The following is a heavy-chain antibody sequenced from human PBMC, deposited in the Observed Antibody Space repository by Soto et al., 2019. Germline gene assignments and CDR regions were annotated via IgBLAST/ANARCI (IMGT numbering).Heavy chain of an antibody. J-gene: IGHJ4*02. CDR1: GFTFSSYA. V-gene: IGHV3-30-3*01. CDR3: ARTNDY. CDR2: ISYDGSNK. Sequence: QVQLVESGGGVVQPGRSLRLSCAASGFTFSSYAMHWVRQAPGKGLEWVAVISYDGSNKYYADSVKGRFTISRDNSKNTLYLHMNRVRVEETDVYYCARTNDYWGQGTLVTVSS.